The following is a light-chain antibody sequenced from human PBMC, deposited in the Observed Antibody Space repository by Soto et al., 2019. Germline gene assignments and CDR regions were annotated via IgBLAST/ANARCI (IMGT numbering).Light chain of an antibody. V-gene: IGKV1-39*01. CDR2: RTS. J-gene: IGKJ2*01. CDR3: QQGQATPYT. Sequence: DIQMSQSPSSLSASVGDRITITCRASQSLGDYLNWYQQKPGMAPKLLIYRTSTVQSGIPSRFSGSGSGTQFTLTISGLQPEDFATYFCQQGQATPYTFGQGTILDIK. CDR1: QSLGDY.